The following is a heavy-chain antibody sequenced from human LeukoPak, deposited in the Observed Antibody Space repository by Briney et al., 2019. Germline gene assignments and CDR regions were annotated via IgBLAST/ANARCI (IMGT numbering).Heavy chain of an antibody. D-gene: IGHD6-19*01. V-gene: IGHV3-30-3*01. CDR2: ISYDGSNK. CDR1: GFTFSSYA. Sequence: PGGSLRLSCAASGFTFSSYAMHWVRQAPGKGLEWVAVISYDGSNKYYADSVKGRFTISRDNSKNTLYLQMNSLRAEDTAVYYCARPAVAGKGPGYFQHWGQGTLVTVSS. CDR3: ARPAVAGKGPGYFQH. J-gene: IGHJ1*01.